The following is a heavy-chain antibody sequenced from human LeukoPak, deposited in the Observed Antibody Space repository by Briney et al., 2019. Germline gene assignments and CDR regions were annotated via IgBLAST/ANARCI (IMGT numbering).Heavy chain of an antibody. CDR3: ARDLGWLHYED. CDR1: GFTFSSHG. J-gene: IGHJ4*02. CDR2: IGGTGGFIT. V-gene: IGHV3-23*01. Sequence: GGSLRLSCAASGFTFSSHGMNWVRQAPGKGLEWVSGIGGTGGFITYYAESVEGRSTVSRDNSKNKLYLQMNSLRADDTAIYYCARDLGWLHYEDWGQGTLVTVSS. D-gene: IGHD5-12*01.